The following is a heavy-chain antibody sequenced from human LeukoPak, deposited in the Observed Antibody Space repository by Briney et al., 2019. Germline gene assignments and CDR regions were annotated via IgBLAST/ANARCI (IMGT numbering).Heavy chain of an antibody. CDR1: GGSFSGYY. Sequence: PSETLSLTCAVYGGSFSGYYWSWIRQPPGKGLEWIGEINHSGSTNYNPSLKSRVTISVDTSKNQFSLKLSSETAADTAVYYCANILYDSSGDPTVSRYYFDYWGQGTLVTVSS. CDR3: ANILYDSSGDPTVSRYYFDY. V-gene: IGHV4-34*01. CDR2: INHSGST. D-gene: IGHD3-22*01. J-gene: IGHJ4*02.